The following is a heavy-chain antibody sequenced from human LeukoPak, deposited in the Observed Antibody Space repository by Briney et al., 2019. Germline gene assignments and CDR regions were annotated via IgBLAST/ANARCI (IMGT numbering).Heavy chain of an antibody. V-gene: IGHV3-7*01. Sequence: GGSLRLSCAASGYTFSNYCMTWVRQAPGKGLEWVANIRDDGSEKNCVDSVKGRFTISRDNAKNSLYLHMTSLRAEDTAVYYCARELRTFDSWGQGTLVTVSS. J-gene: IGHJ4*02. CDR2: IRDDGSEK. CDR3: ARELRTFDS. D-gene: IGHD3-16*01. CDR1: GYTFSNYC.